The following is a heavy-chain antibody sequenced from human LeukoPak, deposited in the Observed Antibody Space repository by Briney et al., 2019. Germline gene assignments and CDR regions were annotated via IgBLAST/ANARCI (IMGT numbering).Heavy chain of an antibody. CDR3: ARDDYDILTGLYYYYGMDV. CDR2: IYSDGSTT. CDR1: GFTVSSNY. Sequence: SGGSLRLSCAASGFTVSSNYMSWVRQAPGKGLQWVSIIYSDGSTTYYTDSVKGRFTISRDNSKNTLYLQMNSLRPEDTAVYYCARDDYDILTGLYYYYGMDVWGQGTTVTVSS. J-gene: IGHJ6*02. D-gene: IGHD3-9*01. V-gene: IGHV3-53*01.